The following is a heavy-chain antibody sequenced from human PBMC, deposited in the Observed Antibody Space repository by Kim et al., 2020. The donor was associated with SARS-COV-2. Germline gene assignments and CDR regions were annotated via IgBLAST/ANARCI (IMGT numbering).Heavy chain of an antibody. Sequence: GVSLRLSCAASGFTFSSYSMNWVRQAPGKGLEWVSSISSSSSYIYYADSVKGRFTISRDNAKNSLYLQMNSLRAEDTAVYYCARADDGSGSYNLMQDYYYYYGMDVWGQGTTVTVSS. J-gene: IGHJ6*02. CDR3: ARADDGSGSYNLMQDYYYYYGMDV. V-gene: IGHV3-21*01. D-gene: IGHD3-10*01. CDR2: ISSSSSYI. CDR1: GFTFSSYS.